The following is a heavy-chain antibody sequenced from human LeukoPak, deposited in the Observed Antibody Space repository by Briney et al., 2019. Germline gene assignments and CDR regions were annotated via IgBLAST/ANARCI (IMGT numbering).Heavy chain of an antibody. V-gene: IGHV3-7*01. CDR1: GFTFSSYW. CDR2: IKRDGSER. D-gene: IGHD4-17*01. Sequence: GGSLRLSCAASGFTFSSYWMSWVRQAPGKGLEGVAHIKRDGSERYYVDSVKGRFTISTDNAKNSLYLQMNSLRAEDTAVYYCARDGVLPSTVTTFDYWGQGTLVTVSS. CDR3: ARDGVLPSTVTTFDY. J-gene: IGHJ4*02.